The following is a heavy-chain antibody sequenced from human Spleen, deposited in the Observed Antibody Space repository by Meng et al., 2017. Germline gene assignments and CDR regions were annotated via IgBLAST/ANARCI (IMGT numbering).Heavy chain of an antibody. CDR1: GFTFSSYA. CDR2: ISGSGGTT. D-gene: IGHD6-19*01. J-gene: IGHJ4*02. Sequence: EVQLLESGGGLVQPGGSLRLSCAASGFTFSSYAMNWLRQAPGKGLEWVSAISGSGGTTYYADSVKGRFTISRDNSKNTLYLQMNSLRAEDTAVYYCGKRISGWYYMDYWGRGTLVTVSS. V-gene: IGHV3-23*01. CDR3: GKRISGWYYMDY.